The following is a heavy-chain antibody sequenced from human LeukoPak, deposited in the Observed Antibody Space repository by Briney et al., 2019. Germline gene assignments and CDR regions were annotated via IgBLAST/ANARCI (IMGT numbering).Heavy chain of an antibody. CDR3: ANSVEVVLLYY. Sequence: SETLSLTCSVSGNFISTGSYYWSWIRQPAGKGLAWIGHIYTNGRTDYNPSLKSRVTISVDKSKNQFALRLSSVTAADTAVYYCANSVEVVLLYYWGQGTLVTVSS. V-gene: IGHV4-61*09. J-gene: IGHJ4*02. CDR2: IYTNGRT. D-gene: IGHD2-21*01. CDR1: GNFISTGSYY.